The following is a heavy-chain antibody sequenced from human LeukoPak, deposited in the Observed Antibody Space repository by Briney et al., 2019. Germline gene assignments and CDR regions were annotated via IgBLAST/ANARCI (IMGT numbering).Heavy chain of an antibody. J-gene: IGHJ4*02. CDR3: ARAPRWDTAMVKGLDY. Sequence: GGSLRLSXAASGFTFSSYGMHWVRQAPGKGLEWVAVIWYDGNNKYYADSVKGRFTISRDNSKNTLNLQMNSLRSDDTAVYYCARAPRWDTAMVKGLDYWGQGTLVTVSS. CDR2: IWYDGNNK. D-gene: IGHD5-18*01. CDR1: GFTFSSYG. V-gene: IGHV3-33*01.